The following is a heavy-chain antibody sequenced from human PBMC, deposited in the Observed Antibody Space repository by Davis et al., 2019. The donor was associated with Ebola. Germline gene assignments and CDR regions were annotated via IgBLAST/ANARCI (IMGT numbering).Heavy chain of an antibody. D-gene: IGHD2-2*01. Sequence: GSLRLSCAASGFTFSSYAMSWVRQTPGRGLEWIGDINHRGSTNYNPSLKSRVTISVDTSKNQFSLKLSSVTAADTAVYYCARHNFPARLLFNSLWFDPWGQGTLVTVSS. V-gene: IGHV4-34*01. J-gene: IGHJ5*02. CDR1: GFTFSSYA. CDR2: INHRGST. CDR3: ARHNFPARLLFNSLWFDP.